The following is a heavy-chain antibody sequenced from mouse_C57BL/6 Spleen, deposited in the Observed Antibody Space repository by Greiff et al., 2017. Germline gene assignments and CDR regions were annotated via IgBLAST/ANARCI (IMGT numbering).Heavy chain of an antibody. CDR2: IDSSDSET. J-gene: IGHJ2*01. D-gene: IGHD3-3*01. Sequence: VQLQQPGAELVRPGSSVKLSCKASGYTFTSYWMHWVKQRPIQGLEWIGNIDSSDSETHYNQKFKDKATLTVDKSSSTAYMQLSSLTSEDSAVYYCARSEGLGSLDYWGQGTTLTVSS. CDR3: ARSEGLGSLDY. V-gene: IGHV1-52*01. CDR1: GYTFTSYW.